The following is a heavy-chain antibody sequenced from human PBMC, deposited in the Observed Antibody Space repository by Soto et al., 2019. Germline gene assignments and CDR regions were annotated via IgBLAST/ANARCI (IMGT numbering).Heavy chain of an antibody. CDR3: ARGGIAVAGRGSTFDY. CDR1: VDSVPSNSAA. V-gene: IGHV6-1*01. CDR2: TYYRSKWYN. Sequence: SQTLSLTCAISVDSVPSNSAAWNWIRQSPSRGLEWLGRTYYRSKWYNDYAVSVKSRITINPDTSKNQFSLQLNSVTPEDTAVYYCARGGIAVAGRGSTFDYWGQGTLVTVSS. J-gene: IGHJ4*02. D-gene: IGHD6-19*01.